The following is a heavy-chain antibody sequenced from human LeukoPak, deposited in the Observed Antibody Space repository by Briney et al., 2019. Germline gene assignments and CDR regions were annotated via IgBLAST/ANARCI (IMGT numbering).Heavy chain of an antibody. CDR2: IYYSGST. J-gene: IGHJ4*02. CDR1: GGSISSYY. Sequence: SETLSLTCTVSGGSISSYYWSWIRQPPGKGLEWIGYIYYSGSTNYNPSLKSRVTISVDTSKNQFSLKLSSVTAADTAVYYCARDANDYGDYAQLGFDYWGQGTLVTVSS. D-gene: IGHD4-17*01. V-gene: IGHV4-59*01. CDR3: ARDANDYGDYAQLGFDY.